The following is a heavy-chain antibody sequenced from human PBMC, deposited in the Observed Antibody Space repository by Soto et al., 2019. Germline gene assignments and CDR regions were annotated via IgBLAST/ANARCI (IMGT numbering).Heavy chain of an antibody. V-gene: IGHV3-33*01. CDR3: ARDELGIGCSSTSCFLDY. J-gene: IGHJ4*02. CDR1: GFTFSSYG. Sequence: GGSLRLSCAASGFTFSSYGMHWVRQAPGKGLEWVAVIWYDGSNKYYADSVKGRFTISRDNSKNTLDLQMNSLRAEDTAVYYCARDELGIGCSSTSCFLDYWGQGTLVTVSS. D-gene: IGHD2-2*01. CDR2: IWYDGSNK.